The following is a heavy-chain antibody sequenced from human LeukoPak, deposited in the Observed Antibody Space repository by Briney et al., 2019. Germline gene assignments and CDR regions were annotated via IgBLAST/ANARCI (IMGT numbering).Heavy chain of an antibody. Sequence: PGGSLRLSCAASGFTFSTYSMNWVRQAPGKGLEWVSSITGSSSFIYYADSVKGRFTIPRDNAKNSLHLQMNSLRAEDTAVYYCAKVAVVDFDYWGQGTLVTVSS. CDR1: GFTFSTYS. CDR2: ITGSSSFI. CDR3: AKVAVVDFDY. V-gene: IGHV3-21*01. J-gene: IGHJ4*02. D-gene: IGHD6-19*01.